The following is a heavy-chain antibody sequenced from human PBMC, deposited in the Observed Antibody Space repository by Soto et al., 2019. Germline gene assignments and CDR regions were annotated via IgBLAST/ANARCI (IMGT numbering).Heavy chain of an antibody. D-gene: IGHD3-3*01. J-gene: IGHJ4*02. CDR3: ARGHYDFWSGYFATIDY. CDR1: GGSISSYY. Sequence: SEALSLTCTVSGGSISSYYWSWIRQPPGKGLEMIGYIHYSGSTKYNPSLKSRVTISADTSKNQFSLKLSSVTAADTAVYYCARGHYDFWSGYFATIDYWGQGTPVTVSS. CDR2: IHYSGST. V-gene: IGHV4-59*08.